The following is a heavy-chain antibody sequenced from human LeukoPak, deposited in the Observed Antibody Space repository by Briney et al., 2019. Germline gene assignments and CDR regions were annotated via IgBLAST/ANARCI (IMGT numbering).Heavy chain of an antibody. CDR2: IKQDGSEK. J-gene: IGHJ4*02. D-gene: IGHD3-3*01. CDR1: TFTFSNYW. V-gene: IGHV3-7*03. Sequence: GGSLRLSCAASTFTFSNYWMSWVRQAPGRGLEWVANIKQDGSEKYYVDSVKGRFTISRDNAKNSLYLQMNSLRAEDTAVYYCAKSGYDFWSGFSQYWGQGTLVTVSS. CDR3: AKSGYDFWSGFSQY.